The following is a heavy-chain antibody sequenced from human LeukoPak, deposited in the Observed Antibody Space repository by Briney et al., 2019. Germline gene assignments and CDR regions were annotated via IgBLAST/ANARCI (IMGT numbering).Heavy chain of an antibody. Sequence: SETLSLTCTVSGGSMSPYHWGWIRQPPGKGLEWTGYIYYSGSTNYNPSLKSRVTISVDTSKNQFSLKLRSVTAADTAIYYCARAVSGRFDYWGQGTLVTVSS. CDR1: GGSMSPYH. D-gene: IGHD6-19*01. J-gene: IGHJ4*02. CDR3: ARAVSGRFDY. CDR2: IYYSGST. V-gene: IGHV4-59*12.